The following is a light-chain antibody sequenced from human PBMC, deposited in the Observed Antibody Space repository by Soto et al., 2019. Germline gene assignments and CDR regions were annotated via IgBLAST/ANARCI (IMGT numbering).Light chain of an antibody. CDR3: QQYGTSPPEYT. J-gene: IGKJ2*01. CDR2: GAS. V-gene: IGKV3-20*01. Sequence: EIVLTQSPGTLSLSPGERATLSCRASQSVSASFLAWYQQKPGQAPRLLIYGASSRATGIPGRFSGGGSETDFTLTISRLEPEDFAVYYCQQYGTSPPEYTFGQGTKLEIK. CDR1: QSVSASF.